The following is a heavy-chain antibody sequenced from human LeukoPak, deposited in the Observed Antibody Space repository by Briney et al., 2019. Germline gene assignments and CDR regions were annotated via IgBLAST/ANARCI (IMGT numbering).Heavy chain of an antibody. Sequence: GGSLRLSCAASGFTFSSYWMHWVRQAPGKGLVWVSRINSDGSSTSYADSVKGRFTISRDNAKNTLYLQMNSLRAEDTAVYYCARDGMVRGVMTAPPAYYYYYYGMDVWGQGTTATVSS. CDR3: ARDGMVRGVMTAPPAYYYYYYGMDV. CDR2: INSDGSST. V-gene: IGHV3-74*01. D-gene: IGHD3-10*01. J-gene: IGHJ6*02. CDR1: GFTFSSYW.